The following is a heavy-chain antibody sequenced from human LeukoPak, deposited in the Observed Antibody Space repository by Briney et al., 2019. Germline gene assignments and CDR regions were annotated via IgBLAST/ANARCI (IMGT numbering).Heavy chain of an antibody. CDR2: INPNSGGT. Sequence: ASVKVSCKASGYTFTGYYMHWVRQAPGQGLEWMGWINPNSGGTNYAQKFQGRVTMTRDTSISTAYMELSRLRSDDTAVYYCARGTDAYSSSWYYYYYHLDVWGQGTTVTVYS. V-gene: IGHV1-2*02. CDR3: ARGTDAYSSSWYYYYYHLDV. J-gene: IGHJ6*03. D-gene: IGHD6-13*01. CDR1: GYTFTGYY.